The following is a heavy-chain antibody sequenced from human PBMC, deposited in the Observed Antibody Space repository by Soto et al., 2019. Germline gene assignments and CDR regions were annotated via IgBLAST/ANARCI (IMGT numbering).Heavy chain of an antibody. V-gene: IGHV3-30*18. CDR2: ISSDGSNK. D-gene: IGHD6-13*01. CDR1: GFTFSSYG. Sequence: PGVSLRLSCAASGFTFSSYGMHWAHQAPGKGLKLVAIISSDGSNKYYADSVKGRFTISRDNSKNTLYLQINSLRPDDTAVYYCAKDQAGQQVVATYWGQGTLVTVSS. J-gene: IGHJ4*02. CDR3: AKDQAGQQVVATY.